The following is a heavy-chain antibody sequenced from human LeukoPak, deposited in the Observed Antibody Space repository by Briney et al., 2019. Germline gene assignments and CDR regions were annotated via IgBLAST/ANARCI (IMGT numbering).Heavy chain of an antibody. CDR2: IYYSGST. CDR3: ARGYDSSGYHDAFDI. J-gene: IGHJ3*02. Sequence: SETLSLTCTVSGGSISTDYWSWIRQPPGKGLEWIGYIYYSGSTYYNPSLKSRVTISVDTSKNQFSLKLSSVTAADTAVYYCARGYDSSGYHDAFDIWGQGTMVTVSS. D-gene: IGHD3-22*01. V-gene: IGHV4-30-4*01. CDR1: GGSISTDY.